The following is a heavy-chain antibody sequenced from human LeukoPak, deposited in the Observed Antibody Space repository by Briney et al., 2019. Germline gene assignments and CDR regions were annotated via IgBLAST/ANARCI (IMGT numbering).Heavy chain of an antibody. V-gene: IGHV4-61*02. CDR2: IYTSGST. CDR3: ARDPPYYDILTGYYSP. D-gene: IGHD3-9*01. Sequence: SETLSLTCTVSGGSISSGSYYWSWIRQPAGKGLEWIGRIYTSGSTNYNPSLKSRVTISVDTSKNQFSLKLSSVTAADTAVYYCARDPPYYDILTGYYSPWGQGTLVTVSS. J-gene: IGHJ4*02. CDR1: GGSISSGSYY.